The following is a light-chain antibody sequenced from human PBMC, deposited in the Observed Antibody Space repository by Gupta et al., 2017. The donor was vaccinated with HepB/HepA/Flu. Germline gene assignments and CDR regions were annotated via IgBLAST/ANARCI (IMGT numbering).Light chain of an antibody. V-gene: IGLV7-43*01. J-gene: IGLJ2*01. CDR2: STS. Sequence: TQVPPPPSSPVGSVPLTCPSSTGAVTSGYYPNWFQQKPGQAPRELIYSTSNKHSWTPARFSGSLRGGKAALTLSGVQQEDEAEYYCLLYYGGAHLRVVFGGGTKLTVL. CDR1: TGAVTSGYY. CDR3: LLYYGGAHLRVV.